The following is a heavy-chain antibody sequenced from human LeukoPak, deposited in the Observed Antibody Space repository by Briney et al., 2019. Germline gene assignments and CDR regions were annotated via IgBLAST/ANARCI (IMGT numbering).Heavy chain of an antibody. CDR3: ARSKSWYSTDASDI. D-gene: IGHD2-15*01. CDR1: GFTFSSYW. CDR2: VNTYGRST. J-gene: IGHJ3*02. V-gene: IGHV3-74*01. Sequence: PGGSLRLSCAASGFTFSSYWMPWVRQAPGKGLVWVSRVNTYGRSTSYADSVKGRFTISRDNAKNTLYLQMNSLRAEDTAVYHCARSKSWYSTDASDIWGQGTMVTVSS.